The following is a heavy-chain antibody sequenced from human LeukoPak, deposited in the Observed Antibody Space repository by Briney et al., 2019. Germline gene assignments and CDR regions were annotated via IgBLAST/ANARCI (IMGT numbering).Heavy chain of an antibody. J-gene: IGHJ2*01. CDR1: GYTFTGYY. Sequence: ASVKVSCKASGYTFTGYYMHWVRQAPGQGLEWMGWINPNSGGTNYAQKFQGRVTMTRDTSISTAYMELSRLRSDDTAVYYCGRPGVLWFGGDWYFDLWGRGTLVTVSS. V-gene: IGHV1-2*02. CDR2: INPNSGGT. CDR3: GRPGVLWFGGDWYFDL. D-gene: IGHD3-10*01.